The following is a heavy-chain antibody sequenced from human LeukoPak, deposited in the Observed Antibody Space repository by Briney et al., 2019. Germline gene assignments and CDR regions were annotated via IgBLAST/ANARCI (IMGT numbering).Heavy chain of an antibody. CDR3: ARQELVFHYYYGMDV. D-gene: IGHD6-6*01. J-gene: IGHJ6*02. CDR2: IYYSGST. Sequence: XXXXWGWIRQPPGKGLEWIGSIYYSGSTYYNPSLKSRVTISVDTSKNQFSLKLSSVTAADTAVYYCARQELVFHYYYGMDVWGQGTTVTVSS. V-gene: IGHV4-39*01. CDR1: XXXX.